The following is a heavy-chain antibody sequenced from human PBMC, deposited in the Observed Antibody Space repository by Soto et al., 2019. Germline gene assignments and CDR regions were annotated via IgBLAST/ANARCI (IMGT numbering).Heavy chain of an antibody. V-gene: IGHV4-39*01. CDR2: IYYTEGT. CDR3: VSAAKWELLFDY. J-gene: IGHJ4*02. CDR1: GGSISSSNYY. Sequence: PXESLSLRCTVSGGSISSSNYYWAWIRQPPGKGLEWIGNIYYTEGTYYKPSLKSRVTISVDTSKNQVSLKLFSVTAADTAVYYCVSAAKWELLFDYWGQGALVTVSS. D-gene: IGHD1-26*01.